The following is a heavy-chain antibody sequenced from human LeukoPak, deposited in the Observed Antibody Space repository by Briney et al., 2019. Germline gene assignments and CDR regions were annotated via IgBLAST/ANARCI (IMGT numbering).Heavy chain of an antibody. CDR1: GFTFSSYA. CDR3: AKPGGGSYFTHNCFDP. Sequence: GGSLRLSCAASGFTFSSYAMSWVRQAPGKGLEWVSTISDNGGGTFYADSVKGRFTISRDNSKNTLYLQMNSLRAEDTAVYYCAKPGGGSYFTHNCFDPWGQGALVTVSS. V-gene: IGHV3-23*01. J-gene: IGHJ5*02. CDR2: ISDNGGGT. D-gene: IGHD1-26*01.